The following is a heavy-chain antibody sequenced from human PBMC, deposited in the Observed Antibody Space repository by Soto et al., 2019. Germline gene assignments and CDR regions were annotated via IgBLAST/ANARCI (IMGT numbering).Heavy chain of an antibody. J-gene: IGHJ4*02. CDR2: INPSGGST. CDR1: GYTFTNYF. D-gene: IGHD1-26*01. Sequence: QVQLEQSGAEVKKPGASVKVSCKTSGYTFTNYFMHWVRQAPGQGLEWMGIINPSGGSTGYALKFQGRVTMTRDTSTRRVYMELSSPRSEDTAVYYCARGNGSFSVYFDSWGQGTLVTVSS. V-gene: IGHV1-46*01. CDR3: ARGNGSFSVYFDS.